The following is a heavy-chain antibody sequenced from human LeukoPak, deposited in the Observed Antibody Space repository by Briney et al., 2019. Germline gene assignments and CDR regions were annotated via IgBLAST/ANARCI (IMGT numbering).Heavy chain of an antibody. CDR3: ASTSYYCSSTSCHFDY. J-gene: IGHJ4*02. CDR2: ICHSGST. D-gene: IGHD2-2*01. Sequence: PSETLSLTCAVSGGSISSSNWWSWVRPPPGKLLEWTGEICHSGSTNYNPSLKSRVTISVDKSKNQFSLKLSSVTAADTAVYYCASTSYYCSSTSCHFDYWGQGTLVTVSS. V-gene: IGHV4-4*02. CDR1: GGSISSSNW.